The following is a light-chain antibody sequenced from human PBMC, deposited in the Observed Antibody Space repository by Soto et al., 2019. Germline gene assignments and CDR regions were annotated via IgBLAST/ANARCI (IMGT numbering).Light chain of an antibody. CDR1: NSDIGDWNY. J-gene: IGLJ1*01. CDR2: EVN. CDR3: SSFSSDTTLFV. V-gene: IGLV2-14*01. Sequence: QSALTQPASVSGSPGQSITISCTGANSDIGDWNYVSWYQQSPGQAPKLIIYEVNYQPSCVSSRFSGSNSGNTASLTISGLHAQDEADYYCSSFSSDTTLFVFGAGTKVTVL.